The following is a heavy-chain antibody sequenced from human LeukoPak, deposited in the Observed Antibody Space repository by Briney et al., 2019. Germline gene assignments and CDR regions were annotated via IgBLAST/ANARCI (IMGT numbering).Heavy chain of an antibody. D-gene: IGHD4-23*01. CDR3: ARESYGGIYDFSYGVDV. Sequence: SETLSLTCTVSGGTISSTSYYWGWIRQPPGKGLEWIGSIYYSGNTYYNPSLKSRVSISLDTSKKQFSLKVSSVTAADTAVYYCARESYGGIYDFSYGVDVWGQGTTVTVSS. CDR1: GGTISSTSYY. J-gene: IGHJ6*02. V-gene: IGHV4-39*07. CDR2: IYYSGNT.